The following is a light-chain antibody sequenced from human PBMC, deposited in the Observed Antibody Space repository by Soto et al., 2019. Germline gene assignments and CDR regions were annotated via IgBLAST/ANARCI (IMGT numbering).Light chain of an antibody. CDR3: QQSYSSVLT. V-gene: IGKV1-39*01. CDR2: AAS. Sequence: DIQMTQSPSSLAAYVGDRVTLNCRPSQSISNYLNWYQQKSGGAPKLLLYAASNLQSGVPSRFSGSRYGPNFTHTITSLQPEDFATYYCQQSYSSVLTYGGGTKVEIK. CDR1: QSISNY. J-gene: IGKJ4*01.